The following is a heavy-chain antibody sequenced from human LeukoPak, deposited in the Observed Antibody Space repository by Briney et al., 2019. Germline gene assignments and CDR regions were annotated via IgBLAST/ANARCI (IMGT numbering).Heavy chain of an antibody. CDR3: AKGHDYGDYVRPDY. J-gene: IGHJ4*02. Sequence: SGGSLRLSCAASGFTFSSYAMSWVRQAPGKGLEWVSAISGSGGSTYYADSVKGRSTISRDNSKNTLYLQMNSLRAEDTAVYYCAKGHDYGDYVRPDYWGQGTLVTVSS. D-gene: IGHD4-17*01. CDR2: ISGSGGST. V-gene: IGHV3-23*01. CDR1: GFTFSSYA.